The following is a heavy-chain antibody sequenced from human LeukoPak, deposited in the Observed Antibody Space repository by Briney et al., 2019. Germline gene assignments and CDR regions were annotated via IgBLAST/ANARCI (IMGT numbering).Heavy chain of an antibody. CDR3: TRGSSCRRDN. Sequence: ASVTDSFMASVYTFTSSDVHSVRQATGQGVEWRGWMNPNSGNTGYGRSFQGRITLTRDISIGTAYMELSNRTSEDTAIYYCTRGSSCRRDNWGQGTLVTVSA. CDR2: MNPNSGNT. V-gene: IGHV1-8*01. CDR1: VYTFTSSD. J-gene: IGHJ4*02.